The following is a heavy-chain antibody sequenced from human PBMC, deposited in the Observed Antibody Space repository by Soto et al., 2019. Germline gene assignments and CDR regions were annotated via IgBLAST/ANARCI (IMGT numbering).Heavy chain of an antibody. V-gene: IGHV4-59*08. CDR3: ARGSGWLDY. D-gene: IGHD6-19*01. CDR2: VFHTGNT. CDR1: GGSITFNF. Sequence: SETLSLTCTVSGGSITFNFWSWIRQPPGKGLEWIGYVFHTGNTDYNPSLKSRVTISVDTSKNRLSLKLDSVTAADTAVYYCARGSGWLDYWGQGTLVTVSS. J-gene: IGHJ4*02.